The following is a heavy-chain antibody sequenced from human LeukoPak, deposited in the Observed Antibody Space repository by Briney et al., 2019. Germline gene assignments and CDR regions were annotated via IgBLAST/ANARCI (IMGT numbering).Heavy chain of an antibody. J-gene: IGHJ4*02. CDR1: GFTVSSNY. CDR3: AREESAYGWELESLDY. V-gene: IGHV3-53*01. D-gene: IGHD1-26*01. Sequence: PGGSLRLSCAASGFTVSSNYMSWVRQAPGKGLEWVSVIYSGGSTYYADSVKGRFTISRDNAKNSLYLQMNSLRAEDTAVYYCAREESAYGWELESLDYWGQGTLVTVSS. CDR2: IYSGGST.